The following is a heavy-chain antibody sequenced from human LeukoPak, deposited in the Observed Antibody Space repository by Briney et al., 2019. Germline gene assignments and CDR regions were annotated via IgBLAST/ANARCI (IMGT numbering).Heavy chain of an antibody. J-gene: IGHJ4*02. V-gene: IGHV4-4*02. Sequence: SETLSLTCAVSGASISSNNWWSWVRQPPGEGLEWIGKIFFTGTTAYNPSLKSRVSMPLDKSKNQFSLNLTSVTAADTAIYYCARVYCSSNSCYLDYWSQGTLVTVSS. CDR1: GASISSNNW. CDR2: IFFTGTT. D-gene: IGHD2-2*01. CDR3: ARVYCSSNSCYLDY.